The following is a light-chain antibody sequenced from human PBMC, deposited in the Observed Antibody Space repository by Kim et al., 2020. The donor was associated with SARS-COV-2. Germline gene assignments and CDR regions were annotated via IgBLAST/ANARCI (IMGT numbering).Light chain of an antibody. CDR1: PSVGNS. J-gene: IGKJ1*01. Sequence: LSPGERAPLSCRASPSVGNSFAWYQQKPGQPPRLLIYDAFSRATGIPARFSASGSGTDFTLTISSLEPEYFAVYYCQQRGNWPLTFGQGTRVEIK. CDR3: QQRGNWPLT. V-gene: IGKV3-11*01. CDR2: DAF.